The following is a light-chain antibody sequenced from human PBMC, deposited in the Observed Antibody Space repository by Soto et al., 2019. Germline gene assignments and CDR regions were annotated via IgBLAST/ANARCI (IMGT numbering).Light chain of an antibody. J-gene: IGKJ4*01. V-gene: IGKV3-15*01. CDR2: GAF. CDR3: QQYKKWPPLT. Sequence: EIVLTQSPATLSVSPGETDTLSCRASQSVSYNLAWYQQKPGQGPRLLIYGAFTRATGIPARFSGSGSGTEFTLTISSLQSEDFAGYYCQQYKKWPPLTFGGGTKVEIK. CDR1: QSVSYN.